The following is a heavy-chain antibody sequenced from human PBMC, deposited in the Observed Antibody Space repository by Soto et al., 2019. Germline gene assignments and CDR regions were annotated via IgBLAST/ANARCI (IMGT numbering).Heavy chain of an antibody. CDR3: ARLGVRGWYDAFDI. CDR2: IYYSGST. J-gene: IGHJ3*02. V-gene: IGHV4-59*01. CDR1: GGSISDSX. D-gene: IGHD6-19*01. Sequence: QVQLQESGPGLVKPSETLSLTCTVSGGSISDSXXXXIRQPPGKGLEWIGYIYYSGSTNYNPSLKTRVTMSXDTSKNQXSLRLSSVTAADTAVYYCARLGVRGWYDAFDIWGQGTMVTVSS.